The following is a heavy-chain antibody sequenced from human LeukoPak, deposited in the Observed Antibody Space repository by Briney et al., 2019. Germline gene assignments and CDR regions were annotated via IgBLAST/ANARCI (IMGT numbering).Heavy chain of an antibody. J-gene: IGHJ4*02. CDR1: GFHFSNLL. D-gene: IGHD3-10*01. Sequence: GDSLRLSCAASGFHFSNLLMRWVRQAPGKGLFWVSRINGKGGMRTYADSVRGRFSISRDNSKNVVYLQRNRRRAEDTAIYYCISEREGRSGGDSWGQGTLVTVSS. V-gene: IGHV3-74*03. CDR2: INGKGGMR. CDR3: ISEREGRSGGDS.